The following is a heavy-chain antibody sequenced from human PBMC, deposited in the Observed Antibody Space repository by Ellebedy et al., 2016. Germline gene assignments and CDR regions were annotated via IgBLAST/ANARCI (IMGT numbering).Heavy chain of an antibody. CDR3: ARLTIFGVVIFEY. J-gene: IGHJ4*02. V-gene: IGHV5-51*01. D-gene: IGHD3-3*01. CDR1: GYSFTSYW. CDR2: IYPGDSDT. Sequence: GESLKISXKGSGYSFTSYWIGWVRQMPGKGLEWMGIIYPGDSDTRYSPSFQGQVTISADKPISTAYLQWSSLKASDTAIYYCARLTIFGVVIFEYWGQGTLVTVSS.